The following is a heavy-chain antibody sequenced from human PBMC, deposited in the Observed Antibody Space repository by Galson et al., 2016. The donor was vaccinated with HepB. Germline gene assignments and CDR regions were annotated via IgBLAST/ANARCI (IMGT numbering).Heavy chain of an antibody. CDR3: ARDGGIPGAAFDI. Sequence: SLRLSCAASGFAVSSDYMSWVRQAPGKGLEWVSYISSSSSTIYCADSVKGRFTISRDNAKNSLYLQMNSLRDEDTAVYYCARDGGIPGAAFDIWGQGTMVTVSS. J-gene: IGHJ3*02. V-gene: IGHV3-48*02. D-gene: IGHD3-16*01. CDR2: ISSSSSTI. CDR1: GFAVSSDY.